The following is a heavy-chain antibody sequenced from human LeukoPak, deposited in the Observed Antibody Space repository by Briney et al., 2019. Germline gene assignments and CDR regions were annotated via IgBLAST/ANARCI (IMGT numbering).Heavy chain of an antibody. D-gene: IGHD6-6*01. V-gene: IGHV4-59*01. CDR1: GGSISSYY. Sequence: KTSGTLSLTCTVSGGSISSYYWSWIRQPPGKGLEWIGYIYYSGSTNYNPSLKSRVTISVDTSKNQFSLKLSSVTAADTAVYYCARGGSSSGRIDYWGQGTLVTVSS. CDR3: ARGGSSSGRIDY. CDR2: IYYSGST. J-gene: IGHJ4*02.